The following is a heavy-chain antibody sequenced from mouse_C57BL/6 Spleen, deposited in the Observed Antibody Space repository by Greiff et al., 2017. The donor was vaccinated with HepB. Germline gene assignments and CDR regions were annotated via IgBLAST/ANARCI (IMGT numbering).Heavy chain of an antibody. D-gene: IGHD1-1*01. CDR3: AGDGGTTVVGAIDY. CDR2: ISDGGSYT. V-gene: IGHV5-4*01. Sequence: EVKLVESGRGLVKPGGSLKLSCAASGFTFSSYAMSWVCQTPEKRLEWVATISDGGSYTYYPDNVKGRFTISRDNAKNNLDLQMSHLKSEDTAVYYGAGDGGTTVVGAIDYWGEGATLTDSS. J-gene: IGHJ2*01. CDR1: GFTFSSYA.